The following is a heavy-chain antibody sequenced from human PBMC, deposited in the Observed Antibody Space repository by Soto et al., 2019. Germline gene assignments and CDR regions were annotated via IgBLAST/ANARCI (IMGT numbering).Heavy chain of an antibody. CDR3: ARRLYYDSSGFEGGGMDV. D-gene: IGHD3-22*01. J-gene: IGHJ6*02. V-gene: IGHV4-39*01. Sequence: QLQLQESGPGLVKPSETLSLTCTVSGGSISSSSYYWGWIRQPPGKGLEWIGSIYYSGSTYYNPSLEGRVTISVDTSKSQFSLKLSSVTAADTAVYYCARRLYYDSSGFEGGGMDVWGQGTTVTVSS. CDR1: GGSISSSSYY. CDR2: IYYSGST.